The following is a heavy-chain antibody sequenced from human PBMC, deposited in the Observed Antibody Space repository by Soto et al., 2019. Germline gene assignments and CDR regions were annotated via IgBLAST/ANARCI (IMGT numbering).Heavy chain of an antibody. V-gene: IGHV3-23*01. Sequence: LRLSCAASGFTFSSYAMSWVRQAPGKGLEWVSAISGSGGSTYYADSVKGRFTISRDNSRNTLYLQMNSLRAEDTAVYYCAKSARSYYDSSGPSRLYFDYWGQGTLVTVSS. CDR2: ISGSGGST. J-gene: IGHJ4*02. CDR1: GFTFSSYA. CDR3: AKSARSYYDSSGPSRLYFDY. D-gene: IGHD3-22*01.